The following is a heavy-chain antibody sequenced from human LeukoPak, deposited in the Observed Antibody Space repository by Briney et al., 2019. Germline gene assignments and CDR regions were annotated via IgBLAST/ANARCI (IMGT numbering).Heavy chain of an antibody. CDR1: GFTFSSYA. Sequence: GGSLRLSCAASGFTFSSYAMHWVRQPPGKGLEWVTMISYDGSTKYYADSVKGRFTISRDNSKITLYLQINSLRAEDTAVYYCARLETRGSAQAGGDHWGQGTLVTVSS. CDR3: ARLETRGSAQAGGDH. V-gene: IGHV3-30*04. J-gene: IGHJ4*02. CDR2: ISYDGSTK. D-gene: IGHD2-15*01.